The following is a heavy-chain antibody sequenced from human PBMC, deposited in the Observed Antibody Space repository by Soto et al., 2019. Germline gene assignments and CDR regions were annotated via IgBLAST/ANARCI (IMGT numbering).Heavy chain of an antibody. J-gene: IGHJ4*02. V-gene: IGHV5-10-1*01. CDR1: GYTFSTYY. CDR2: IDPSDSHA. CDR3: ARLRDY. Sequence: EVQLVQSGAEVKKPGESLKISCKGSGYTFSTYYISWVRQMPRKGQEWMGRIDPSDSHATYSPSFQGHVTMSVDKSINTAYLDWSSLKASDTAVYYCARLRDYWGQGTLVTVSS.